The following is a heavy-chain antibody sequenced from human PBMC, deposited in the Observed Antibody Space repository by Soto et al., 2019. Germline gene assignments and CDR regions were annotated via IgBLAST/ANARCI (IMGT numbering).Heavy chain of an antibody. Sequence: SDTLSLTCAVYGGSFSGYYWSWIRQPPGKGLEWIGEINHSGSTNYNPSLKSRVTISVDTSKNQFSLKLSSVTAADTAVYYCARAPPLSLGGILTGYFIYGMDVWGQGTTVT. J-gene: IGHJ6*02. CDR2: INHSGST. V-gene: IGHV4-34*01. D-gene: IGHD3-9*01. CDR3: ARAPPLSLGGILTGYFIYGMDV. CDR1: GGSFSGYY.